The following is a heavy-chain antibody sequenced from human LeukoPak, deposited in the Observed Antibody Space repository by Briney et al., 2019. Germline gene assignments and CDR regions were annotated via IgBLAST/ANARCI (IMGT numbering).Heavy chain of an antibody. J-gene: IGHJ4*02. CDR1: GGSISSSSYY. Sequence: PSETPSLTCTVSGGSISSSSYYWGWIRQPPGKGLEWIGSIHYSGSTYYNPSLKSRVTISVDTSKNQFSLKLSSVTAADTAVYYCARFGSRAAYDYWGQGTLATVSS. V-gene: IGHV4-39*01. D-gene: IGHD6-13*01. CDR2: IHYSGST. CDR3: ARFGSRAAYDY.